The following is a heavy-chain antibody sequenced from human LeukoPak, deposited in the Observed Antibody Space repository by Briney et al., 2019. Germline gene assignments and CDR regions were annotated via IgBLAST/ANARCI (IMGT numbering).Heavy chain of an antibody. V-gene: IGHV3-7*04. J-gene: IGHJ4*02. D-gene: IGHD5-12*01. CDR3: ARDGTYTDYDPDFDI. Sequence: GGSLRPSCAASGFTFSRFWMSWVRQAPGKGLEWVANIKQDGSEKYYVDSVKGRFIISRDNAKNSLYLQMNSLRAEDTAVFYCARDGTYTDYDPDFDIWGQGTLVTVSS. CDR1: GFTFSRFW. CDR2: IKQDGSEK.